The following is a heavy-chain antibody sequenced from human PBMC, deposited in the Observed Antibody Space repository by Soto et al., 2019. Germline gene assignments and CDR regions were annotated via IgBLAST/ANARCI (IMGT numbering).Heavy chain of an antibody. CDR1: GDSMTSSSYY. V-gene: IGHV4-39*01. J-gene: IGHJ5*02. CDR2: IYYSERTSYNSGST. Sequence: SETLSLTCTVSGDSMTSSSYYWGWIRQPPGKGLEWIGSIYYSERTSYNSGSTYYSPSLKSRVTISGDTSKSQFSLKLSSVTAADTAVYYCARHTRNQFDPWGQGTLGTVSS. CDR3: ARHTRNQFDP.